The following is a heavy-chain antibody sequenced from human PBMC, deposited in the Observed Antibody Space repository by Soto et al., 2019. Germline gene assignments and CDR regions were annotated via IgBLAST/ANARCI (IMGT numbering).Heavy chain of an antibody. CDR3: ARSIVVVTALDY. CDR2: INAGNGNT. V-gene: IGHV1-3*05. J-gene: IGHJ4*02. D-gene: IGHD2-21*02. Sequence: QVQLVQSGAEEKKPGASVKVSCKASGYTFTSYDMHWVRQAPGQRLEWMGWINAGNGNTKYSQKFQGRVTITRDTSASTDYMELSSLRYEDTAVYYCARSIVVVTALDYWGQGTLVTGSS. CDR1: GYTFTSYD.